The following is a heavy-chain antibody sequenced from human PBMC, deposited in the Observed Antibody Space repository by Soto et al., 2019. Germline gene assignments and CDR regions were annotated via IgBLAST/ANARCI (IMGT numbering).Heavy chain of an antibody. Sequence: GGSLRLSCAASGFTFSSYAMSWVRQAPGKGLEWVSAISGSGGSTYYTDSVKGRFTISRDNSKNTLYLQMNSLRAEDTAVYYCAKDPYYYDSSGYYWGQGTLVTVSS. V-gene: IGHV3-23*01. CDR2: ISGSGGST. CDR1: GFTFSSYA. D-gene: IGHD3-22*01. CDR3: AKDPYYYDSSGYY. J-gene: IGHJ4*02.